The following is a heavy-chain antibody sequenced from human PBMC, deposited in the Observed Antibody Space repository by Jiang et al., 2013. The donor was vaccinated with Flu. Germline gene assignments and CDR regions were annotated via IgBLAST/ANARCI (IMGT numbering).Heavy chain of an antibody. V-gene: IGHV4-39*01. CDR3: ARQGDVAVAGTIDRYYFDY. CDR2: IYYSGST. Sequence: GSGLVKPSETLSLTCTVSGGSISSSSYYWGWIRQPPGKGLEWIGSIYYSGSTYYNPSLKSRVTISVDTSKNQFSLKLSSVTAADTAVYYCARQGDVAVAGTIDRYYFDYVGPREPWSPSP. D-gene: IGHD6-19*01. CDR1: GGSISSSSYY. J-gene: IGHJ4*02.